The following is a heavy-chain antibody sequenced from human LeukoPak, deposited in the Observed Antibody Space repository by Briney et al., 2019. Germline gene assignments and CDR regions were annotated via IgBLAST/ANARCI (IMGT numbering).Heavy chain of an antibody. CDR3: ARGRYSYALEDYFDY. CDR2: IYYSGST. D-gene: IGHD5-18*01. V-gene: IGHV4-39*07. CDR1: GGSISSSSYY. J-gene: IGHJ4*02. Sequence: SETLSLTCTVSGGSISSSSYYWGWIRQPPGKGLEWIGSIYYSGSTYYNPSLKSRVTISVDTSKNQFSLKLSSVTAADTAVYYCARGRYSYALEDYFDYWGQGTLVTVSS.